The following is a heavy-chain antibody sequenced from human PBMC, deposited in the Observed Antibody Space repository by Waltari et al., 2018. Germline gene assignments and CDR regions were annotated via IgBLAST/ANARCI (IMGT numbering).Heavy chain of an antibody. Sequence: QVQLQQWGAGLLKPSETLSLTCAVYGGSFSGYYWSWIRQPPGKGLEWIGEINHSGSTNDNPSLNSPVTISVDTSKNQFSLKLSSVTAADTAVYYCARGPPYYDFWSGKYGMDVWGQGTTVTVSS. V-gene: IGHV4-34*01. CDR2: INHSGST. D-gene: IGHD3-3*01. J-gene: IGHJ6*02. CDR3: ARGPPYYDFWSGKYGMDV. CDR1: GGSFSGYY.